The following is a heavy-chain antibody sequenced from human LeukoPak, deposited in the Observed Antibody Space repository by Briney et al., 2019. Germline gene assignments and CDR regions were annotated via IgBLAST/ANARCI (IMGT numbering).Heavy chain of an antibody. J-gene: IGHJ4*02. V-gene: IGHV4-59*08. CDR2: IYYSGST. CDR1: GGSMSPYH. CDR3: ARALSGRFDY. Sequence: PSETLSLTCTVSGGSMSPYHWGWIRQPPVKGLEWTGYIYYSGSTNYNPSLKSRVTISVDTSKNQFSLKLSSVTAADTAIYYCARALSGRFDYWGQGTLVTVSS.